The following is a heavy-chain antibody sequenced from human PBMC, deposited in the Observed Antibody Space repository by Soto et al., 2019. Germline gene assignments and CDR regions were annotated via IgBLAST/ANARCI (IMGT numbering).Heavy chain of an antibody. CDR3: ASLECSGGSCEADAFDV. J-gene: IGHJ3*01. D-gene: IGHD2-15*01. Sequence: EAQLSESGGGLIQPGGSLRLSCVASGLTFRNFAMNWVRQSPGKGLELVSGTSGSGGSTSYGESVKCRFIISRDNSKSPLYLQMKSRRVEDTAVYYCASLECSGGSCEADAFDVWGPGPRVTVSS. CDR1: GLTFRNFA. CDR2: TSGSGGST. V-gene: IGHV3-23*01.